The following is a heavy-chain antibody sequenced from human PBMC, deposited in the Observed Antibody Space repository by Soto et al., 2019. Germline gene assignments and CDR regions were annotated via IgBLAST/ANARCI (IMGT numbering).Heavy chain of an antibody. J-gene: IGHJ4*02. CDR1: GFTFRTYG. Sequence: QVQLVESGGGVVLPGRSLRLSCAASGFTFRTYGMHWVRQAPGKGLEWVEVISYDGSNEDYADSVKGRFSVSRDNSKNTMFLHMNSLRGEDTAVYYCAKDHVATRSGFDSWGQGTLVTVSS. CDR2: ISYDGSNE. V-gene: IGHV3-30*18. D-gene: IGHD6-6*01. CDR3: AKDHVATRSGFDS.